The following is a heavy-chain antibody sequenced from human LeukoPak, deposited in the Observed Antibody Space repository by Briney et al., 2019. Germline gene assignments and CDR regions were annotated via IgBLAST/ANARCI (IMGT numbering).Heavy chain of an antibody. J-gene: IGHJ6*03. D-gene: IGHD3-16*01. CDR3: ARDGANYYMDV. V-gene: IGHV4-59*01. CDR1: GGSISSYY. CDR2: IYYSGST. Sequence: SETLSLTCTVSGGSISSYYWSWIRQPPGKGLEWIGYIYYSGSTNYNPSLKSRVTIPVDTSKNQFSLKLSSVTAADTAVYYCARDGANYYMDVWGKGTTVTVSS.